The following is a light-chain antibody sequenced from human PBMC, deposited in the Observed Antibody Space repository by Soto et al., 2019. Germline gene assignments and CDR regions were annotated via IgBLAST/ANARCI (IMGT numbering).Light chain of an antibody. J-gene: IGKJ4*01. CDR3: QQYDRWPVT. V-gene: IGKV3-15*01. CDR1: QSVTTN. CDR2: GAS. Sequence: EVVMTQSPATLSVSRGERVTFSCRASQSVTTNLAWYQHKPGQSPRLLISGASTGASGIPPRFSGSGSGTEFTLTIDRLQSADFAVYYCQQYDRWPVTFGGGTKVDIK.